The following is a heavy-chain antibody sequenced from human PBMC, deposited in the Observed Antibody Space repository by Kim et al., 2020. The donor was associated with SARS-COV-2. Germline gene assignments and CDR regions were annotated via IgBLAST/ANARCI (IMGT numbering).Heavy chain of an antibody. D-gene: IGHD2-2*01. CDR1: GFTFSSYS. CDR3: ARDPGQYQLLWSHYYGMDV. Sequence: GGSLRLSCAASGFTFSSYSMNWVHQAPGKGLEWVSSISSSSSYIYYADSVKGRFTISRDNAKNSLYLQMNSLRAEDTAVYYCARDPGQYQLLWSHYYGMDVWPPEPTVPAS. J-gene: IGHJ6*02. V-gene: IGHV3-21*01. CDR2: ISSSSSYI.